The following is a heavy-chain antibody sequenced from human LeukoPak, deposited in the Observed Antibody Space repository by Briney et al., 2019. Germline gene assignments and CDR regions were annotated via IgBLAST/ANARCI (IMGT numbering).Heavy chain of an antibody. V-gene: IGHV4-59*01. D-gene: IGHD4-17*01. CDR2: IYYSGST. CDR1: GGSISSYY. J-gene: IGHJ4*02. CDR3: ATRGDYGDYLADY. Sequence: SETLSLTCTVSGGSISSYYWSWIRQPPGKGLEWIGYIYYSGSTNYNPSLKSRVTTSVDTSKNQFSLKLSSVTAADTAVYYCATRGDYGDYLADYWGQGTLVTVSS.